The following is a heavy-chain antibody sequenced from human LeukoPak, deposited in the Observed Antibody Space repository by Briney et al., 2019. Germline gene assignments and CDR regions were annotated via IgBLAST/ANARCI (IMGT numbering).Heavy chain of an antibody. D-gene: IGHD6-13*01. CDR2: ISYDGSNK. J-gene: IGHJ2*01. CDR1: GFTFSNQD. CDR3: ARGPTDSLKQQLVVNWYFDL. Sequence: GGSLRLSCAGSGFTSGFTFSNQDMHWVRQAPGKGLEWVAVISYDGSNKYYADSVKGRFTISRDNSKNTLYLQMNSLRAEDTAVYYCARGPTDSLKQQLVVNWYFDLWGRGTLVTVSS. V-gene: IGHV3-30*14.